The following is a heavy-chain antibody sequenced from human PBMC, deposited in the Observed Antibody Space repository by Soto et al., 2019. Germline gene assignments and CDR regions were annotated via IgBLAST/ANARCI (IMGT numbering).Heavy chain of an antibody. CDR2: ISAYNGNT. J-gene: IGHJ4*02. CDR1: GYTFTSYG. Sequence: GTSVKVSCKASGYTFTSYGISWVRQAPGQGPEWMGWISAYNGNTNYAQKLQGRVTMTTDTSTSTVYMELSSLRSEDTAVYYCAIPGGYGSGLDYWGQGTLVTVSS. CDR3: AIPGGYGSGLDY. V-gene: IGHV1-18*01. D-gene: IGHD3-10*01.